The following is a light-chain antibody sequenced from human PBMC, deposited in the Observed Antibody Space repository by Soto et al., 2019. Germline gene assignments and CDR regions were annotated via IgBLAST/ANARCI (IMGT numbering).Light chain of an antibody. Sequence: AIQLTQYPSSLSASVGARITISCRASRDIRNVLAWYQHAPGKNPKCLIYGASILHRGIPSRLSGSGPGTGFTLTISCLLPEDFATYYCLQDFNYPITFGQGTRLDIE. J-gene: IGKJ5*01. CDR1: RDIRNV. CDR2: GAS. CDR3: LQDFNYPIT. V-gene: IGKV1-6*01.